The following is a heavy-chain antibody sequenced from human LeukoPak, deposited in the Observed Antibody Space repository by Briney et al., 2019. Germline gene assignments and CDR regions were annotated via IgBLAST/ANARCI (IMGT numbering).Heavy chain of an antibody. V-gene: IGHV1-18*01. J-gene: IGHJ3*02. CDR1: DCTFHNYV. Sequence: ASVNVSCKASDCTFHNYVLPGLDQAPAQGLAGLEWISTYNANTNYAQRFQGRVTMTTDTSTSTAYMELRSLTSDDTAVYYCARVAGDTNTDTFDIWGQGTMVSVSS. CDR3: ARVAGDTNTDTFDI. D-gene: IGHD2-8*01. CDR2: ISTYNANT.